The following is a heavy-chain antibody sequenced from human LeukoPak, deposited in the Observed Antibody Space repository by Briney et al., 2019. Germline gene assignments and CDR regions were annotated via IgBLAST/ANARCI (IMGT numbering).Heavy chain of an antibody. CDR1: GFTFSSYW. J-gene: IGHJ4*02. CDR2: INSEGSST. Sequence: GGSLRLSCAASGFTFSSYWMHWIRQAPGKGLVWVSGINSEGSSTSYADSVKGRFTVSRDNAKNTLYLQMKSLRAEDTAVYYCAKEQLYSRSWYYFDYWGQGSLVTVSS. V-gene: IGHV3-74*01. D-gene: IGHD6-13*01. CDR3: AKEQLYSRSWYYFDY.